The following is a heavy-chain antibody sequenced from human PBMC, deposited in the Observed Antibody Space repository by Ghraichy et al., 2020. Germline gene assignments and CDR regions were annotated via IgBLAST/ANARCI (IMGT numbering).Heavy chain of an antibody. CDR1: GFDFYNYA. D-gene: IGHD6-13*01. CDR3: ARPGPYYMQSTGTRAFDI. V-gene: IGHV3-23*01. J-gene: IGHJ3*02. CDR2: IGADGVTI. Sequence: GESLNISCATSGFDFYNYAISWVRQAPGKGLEWVSVIGADGVTIYYADSVKGRFSISRDNSKNTIYLQMHGLRADDTAIYYCARPGPYYMQSTGTRAFDIWGQGTMVTVSS.